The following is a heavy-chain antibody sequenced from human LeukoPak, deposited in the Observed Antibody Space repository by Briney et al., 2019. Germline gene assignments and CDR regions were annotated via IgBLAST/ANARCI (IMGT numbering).Heavy chain of an antibody. CDR1: GLTFSDYT. Sequence: GGSLRLSCAASGLTFSDYTMNWVRQAPGKGLEWVSTISSSSSYIYYVDSVKGRFTISRDNAKNSLYLQMNSLRAEDTAVYYCARPSRYGDLGYWGQGTLVTVSS. V-gene: IGHV3-21*04. J-gene: IGHJ4*02. D-gene: IGHD4-17*01. CDR2: ISSSSSYI. CDR3: ARPSRYGDLGY.